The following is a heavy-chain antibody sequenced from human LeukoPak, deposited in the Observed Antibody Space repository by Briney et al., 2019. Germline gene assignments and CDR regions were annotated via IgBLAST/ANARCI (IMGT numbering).Heavy chain of an antibody. V-gene: IGHV4-39*07. CDR2: IYYTGST. Sequence: SETLSLTCTVSGGSISSDAYYWGWIRQPPGKGLEWIGTIYYTGSTYYNPSLKSRVTISLDTSKNQFSLKLSSVTAADTAVYYCARASNWNHAADVWGKGTTVTVSS. CDR3: ARASNWNHAADV. D-gene: IGHD1-14*01. CDR1: GGSISSDAYY. J-gene: IGHJ6*04.